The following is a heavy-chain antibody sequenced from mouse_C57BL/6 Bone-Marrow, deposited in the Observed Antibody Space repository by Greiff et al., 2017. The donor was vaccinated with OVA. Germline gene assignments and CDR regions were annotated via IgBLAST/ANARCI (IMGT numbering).Heavy chain of an antibody. Sequence: QVQLQQSGAELVKPGASVKLSCKASGYTFTSYWMHWVKQRPGRGLEWIGRIDPNSGGTKYNEKFKSKATLTVDKPSSTAYMQLSSLTSEDSAVYYCARGFITTVVARYYAMDYWGQGTSVTVSS. CDR1: GYTFTSYW. J-gene: IGHJ4*01. V-gene: IGHV1-72*01. D-gene: IGHD1-1*01. CDR2: IDPNSGGT. CDR3: ARGFITTVVARYYAMDY.